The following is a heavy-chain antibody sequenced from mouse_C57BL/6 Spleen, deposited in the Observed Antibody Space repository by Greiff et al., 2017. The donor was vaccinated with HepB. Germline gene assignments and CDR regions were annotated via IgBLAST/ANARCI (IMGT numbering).Heavy chain of an antibody. V-gene: IGHV1-64*01. CDR2: IHPNSGSN. CDR1: GYTFTSYW. J-gene: IGHJ2*01. Sequence: VQLQQSGAELVKPGASVKLSCKASGYTFTSYWMHWVKQRPGQGLEWIGMIHPNSGSNNYNEKFKSKATLTVDKSSSTDYMQLSSLTSEDYAVYYCARSAAGYWGQGTTLTVSS. CDR3: ARSAAGY.